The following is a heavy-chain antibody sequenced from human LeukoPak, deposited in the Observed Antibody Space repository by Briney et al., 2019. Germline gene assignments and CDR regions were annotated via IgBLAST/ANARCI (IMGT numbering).Heavy chain of an antibody. CDR2: ISAYNGNT. Sequence: ASVKVSCKASGYTFTSYGISWVRQAPGQGLEWMGWISAYNGNTNYAQKLQGRVTMTTDTSTSTAYMELRSLRSDVTAVYYCARSGLIYYDSSGYSGYWGQGTLVTVSS. V-gene: IGHV1-18*01. D-gene: IGHD3-22*01. CDR3: ARSGLIYYDSSGYSGY. J-gene: IGHJ4*02. CDR1: GYTFTSYG.